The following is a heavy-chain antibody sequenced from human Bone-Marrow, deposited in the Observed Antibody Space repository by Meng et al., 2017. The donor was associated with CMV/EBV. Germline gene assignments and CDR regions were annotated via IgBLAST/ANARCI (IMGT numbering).Heavy chain of an antibody. V-gene: IGHV1-18*04. D-gene: IGHD3-10*01. Sequence: ASVKVSCKASGYTFTGYYMHWVRQAPGQGLEWLGWINSLNGDTKYAQKVQGRVSLTTDTNRRTVYMEVRSLTSDDTAVYYCARGGGEYDFDFWGQGTLVTVSS. J-gene: IGHJ4*02. CDR1: GYTFTGYY. CDR2: INSLNGDT. CDR3: ARGGGEYDFDF.